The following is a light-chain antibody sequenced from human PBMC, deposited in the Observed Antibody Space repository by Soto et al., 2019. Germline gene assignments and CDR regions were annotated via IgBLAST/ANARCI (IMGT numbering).Light chain of an antibody. CDR2: DAY. Sequence: DIQITHSPGSLSASVGYIFTITFQSSHDIGNSLNWYQDKPGQAPKLVIYDAYNLETGVPSTFSGNGYGTDFTFTSSSLRPEDIATYYCQKSDHLHIFGPGTKVEIK. CDR1: HDIGNS. CDR3: QKSDHLHI. V-gene: IGKV1-33*01. J-gene: IGKJ2*01.